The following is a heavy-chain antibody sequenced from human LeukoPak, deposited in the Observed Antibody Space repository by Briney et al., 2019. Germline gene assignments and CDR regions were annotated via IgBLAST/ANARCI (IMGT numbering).Heavy chain of an antibody. Sequence: GRSLRLSCAASGFTFSSYGMHWVRQAPGKGLEWVAAIWYDGSEKYYADPVRGRFTISRDNSKNTLYLQMNSPRAEDTAVYYCARWAAAMDVWGKGTTVTVSS. CDR3: ARWAAAMDV. CDR1: GFTFSSYG. CDR2: IWYDGSEK. V-gene: IGHV3-33*01. D-gene: IGHD2-2*01. J-gene: IGHJ6*04.